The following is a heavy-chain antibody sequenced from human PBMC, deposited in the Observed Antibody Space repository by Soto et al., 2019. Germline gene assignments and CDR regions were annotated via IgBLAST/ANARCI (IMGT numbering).Heavy chain of an antibody. V-gene: IGHV4-39*01. J-gene: IGHJ4*02. Sequence: SETLSLTCTVSGGSISSSSYYWGWIRQPPGKGLEWIGSIYYSGSTYYNPSLKSRVTISVDTSKNQFSLKLSSVTAADTAVYYCARHDIVGATQGFDYWGQGTLVTVSS. CDR2: IYYSGST. CDR3: ARHDIVGATQGFDY. CDR1: GGSISSSSYY. D-gene: IGHD1-26*01.